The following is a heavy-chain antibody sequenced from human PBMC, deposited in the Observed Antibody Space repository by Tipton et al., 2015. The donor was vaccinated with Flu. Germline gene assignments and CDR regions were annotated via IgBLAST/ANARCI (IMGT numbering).Heavy chain of an antibody. J-gene: IGHJ4*02. CDR3: ARDRRTYTTGDYPVRYFDF. V-gene: IGHV4-59*01. Sequence: TLSLTCTVSGGSISSYFWSWIRQPPGKGLEWIGYFSFAGGTNYNPSLNSRVTISVDTSKTQVSPRLTSVTAADTAVYYCARDRRTYTTGDYPVRYFDFWGPGTLVAVSS. CDR2: FSFAGGT. CDR1: GGSISSYF. D-gene: IGHD4-17*01.